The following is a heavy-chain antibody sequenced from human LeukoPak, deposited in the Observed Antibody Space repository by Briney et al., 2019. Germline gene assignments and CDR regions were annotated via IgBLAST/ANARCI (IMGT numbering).Heavy chain of an antibody. CDR3: ARGGVDYYGSGTYYLMYYFDY. J-gene: IGHJ4*02. CDR2: ISGSGGAS. Sequence: QSGGSLRLSCAASGFTFSTYGMSWVRQAPGKGLEWVSGISGSGGASYYADSVKGRFTISRDDSHNTLYLQMNSLRAEDTAVYFCARGGVDYYGSGTYYLMYYFDYWGQGALVTVSS. CDR1: GFTFSTYG. D-gene: IGHD3-10*01. V-gene: IGHV3-23*01.